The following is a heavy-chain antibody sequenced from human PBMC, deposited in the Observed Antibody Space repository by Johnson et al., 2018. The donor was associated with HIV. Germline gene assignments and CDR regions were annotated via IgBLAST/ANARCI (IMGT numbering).Heavy chain of an antibody. V-gene: IGHV3-23*04. CDR2: ISGSGGST. Sequence: VQLVESGGGVVQPGTSLRLSCVASGFTFSNYGMHWVRQAPGKGLEWVSAISGSGGSTYSADSVKGRFTISRANSKNTLYMQMNSLRAEDTAVYYCAKSVLVAATGAFDIWGQGTMVTVSS. D-gene: IGHD2-15*01. CDR3: AKSVLVAATGAFDI. CDR1: GFTFSNYG. J-gene: IGHJ3*02.